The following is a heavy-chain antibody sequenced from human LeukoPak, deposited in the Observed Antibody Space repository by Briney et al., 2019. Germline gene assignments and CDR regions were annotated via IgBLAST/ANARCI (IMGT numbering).Heavy chain of an antibody. D-gene: IGHD3-3*01. V-gene: IGHV5-51*01. CDR3: ARKGIFGVVRKDAFDI. Sequence: PGESLKISCKGSGYSFTSYWIGWVRQMPVKGLEWMGNIYPGDSDTRYSPSFQGQVTISADKSISTSYLQWSSLKASDTAMYYCARKGIFGVVRKDAFDIWGQGTMVTVSS. J-gene: IGHJ3*02. CDR1: GYSFTSYW. CDR2: IYPGDSDT.